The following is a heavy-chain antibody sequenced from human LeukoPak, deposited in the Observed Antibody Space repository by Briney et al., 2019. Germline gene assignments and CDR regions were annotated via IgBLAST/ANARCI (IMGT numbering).Heavy chain of an antibody. CDR3: AKAGLVARYFDL. D-gene: IGHD6-6*01. Sequence: PGGSLRLSCAASGFTFSDYYMSWIRQAPGKGLEWVSYISSSGSTIYYADSVKGRFTISRDNAKNSLYLQMNSLRAEDTALYYCAKAGLVARYFDLWGRGTLVTVSS. CDR2: ISSSGSTI. V-gene: IGHV3-11*01. J-gene: IGHJ2*01. CDR1: GFTFSDYY.